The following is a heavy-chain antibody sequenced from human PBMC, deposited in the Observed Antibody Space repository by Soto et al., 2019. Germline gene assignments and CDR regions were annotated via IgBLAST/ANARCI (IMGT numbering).Heavy chain of an antibody. CDR3: ARTLQDSGIDV. CDR1: GYSISSSNW. V-gene: IGHV4-28*01. Sequence: QVQLQESGPGLVKPSDTLSLTCAVSGYSISSSNWWGWIRQPPGKGLEWIGYIYYSGSTYYNASLMSGVTMSVDTSTNPVSLKLSSVTAVDTAVYYCARTLQDSGIDVWGQGTTVTFSS. J-gene: IGHJ6*02. CDR2: IYYSGST.